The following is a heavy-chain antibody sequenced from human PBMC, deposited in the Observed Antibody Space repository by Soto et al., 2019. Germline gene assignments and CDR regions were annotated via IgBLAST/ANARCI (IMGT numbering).Heavy chain of an antibody. D-gene: IGHD6-19*01. CDR2: IFPGGSDT. V-gene: IGHV5-51*01. CDR1: GYNFANYW. CDR3: AAGYSTGLDGFDI. J-gene: IGHJ3*02. Sequence: PGESLKISCKGSGYNFANYWIGWVRQMPGKGLEWMGMIFPGGSDTKNSPSLQGQITMSVDKSKSSAYLQWRSLKASDTAMYYCAAGYSTGLDGFDIWGQGAMVTVSS.